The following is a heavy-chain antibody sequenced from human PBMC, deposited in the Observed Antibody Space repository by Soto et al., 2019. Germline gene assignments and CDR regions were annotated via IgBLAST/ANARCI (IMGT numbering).Heavy chain of an antibody. D-gene: IGHD6-6*01. CDR2: ISWNSGSI. CDR3: AKDVSSSSTYYFDY. Sequence: GGSLRLSCAASGFTFDDYAMHWVRQAPGKGLEWVSGISWNSGSIGYADSVKGRFTISRDNAKNSLYLQMNSLRPEDTALYYCAKDVSSSSTYYFDYPGHVTLVTVST. J-gene: IGHJ4*01. V-gene: IGHV3-9*01. CDR1: GFTFDDYA.